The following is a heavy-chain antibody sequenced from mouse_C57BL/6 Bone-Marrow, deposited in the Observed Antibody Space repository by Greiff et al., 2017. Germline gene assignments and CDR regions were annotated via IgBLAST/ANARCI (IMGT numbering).Heavy chain of an antibody. CDR2: ISAGGSYT. V-gene: IGHV5-4*01. D-gene: IGHD2-2*01. Sequence: EVQVVQSGGGLVKPGASLKLSCAASGFTFSSYAMSWVRQTPEKRLEWVATISAGGSYTYYPDNVKGRITISRDNAKNNLYLQMSQLKSEDTAVYYCARDWDNYAYDDGTGFAYWGQGALVTVSA. CDR1: GFTFSSYA. CDR3: ARDWDNYAYDDGTGFAY. J-gene: IGHJ3*01.